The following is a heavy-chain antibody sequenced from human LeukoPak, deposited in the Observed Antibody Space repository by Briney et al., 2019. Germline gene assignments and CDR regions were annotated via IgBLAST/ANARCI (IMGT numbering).Heavy chain of an antibody. CDR2: ISYDGSNK. CDR3: ARSNTILSPFDY. Sequence: GGSLRLSCAASGFTFSSYAMSWVRQAPGKGLEWVAVISYDGSNKYYADSVKGRFTISRDNSKNTLYLQMNSLRAEDTAVYYCARSNTILSPFDYWGQGTLVTVSS. D-gene: IGHD2-15*01. V-gene: IGHV3-30-3*01. J-gene: IGHJ4*02. CDR1: GFTFSSYA.